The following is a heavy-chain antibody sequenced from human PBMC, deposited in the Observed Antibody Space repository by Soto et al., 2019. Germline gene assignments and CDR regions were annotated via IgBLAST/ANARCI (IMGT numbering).Heavy chain of an antibody. Sequence: GASVKVSCKAPGYTFTSYAMHWVRQAPGQRPEWMGWINAGNGNTQYSRNFQGRVTMTRDTSTSTVYMELSSLRSEDTAVYYCARVFNRMVRGVNWFDPWGQGTLVTVSS. D-gene: IGHD3-10*01. J-gene: IGHJ5*02. V-gene: IGHV1-3*01. CDR1: GYTFTSYA. CDR2: INAGNGNT. CDR3: ARVFNRMVRGVNWFDP.